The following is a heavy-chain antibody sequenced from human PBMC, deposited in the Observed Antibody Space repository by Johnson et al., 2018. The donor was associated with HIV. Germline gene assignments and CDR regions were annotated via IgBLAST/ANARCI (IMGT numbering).Heavy chain of an antibody. J-gene: IGHJ3*02. D-gene: IGHD7-27*01. Sequence: VQLVESGGGLVKPGGSLRLSCAASGFTFSNAWMSWVRQAPGKGLEWVGRIKSKTDGGTTDYAAPVKGRFTISRDDSKNTLYLQMNSLRAEDTAVYYCAREGAGEPPIWGQGTMVTVSS. V-gene: IGHV3-15*01. CDR1: GFTFSNAW. CDR2: IKSKTDGGTT. CDR3: AREGAGEPPI.